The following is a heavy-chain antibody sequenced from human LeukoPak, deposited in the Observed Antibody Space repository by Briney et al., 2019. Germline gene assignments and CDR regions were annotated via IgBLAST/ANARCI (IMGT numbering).Heavy chain of an antibody. D-gene: IGHD4-23*01. CDR2: ISSSGSTI. CDR1: GFTFSDYY. V-gene: IGHV3-11*04. J-gene: IGHJ6*03. CDR3: ARVSLTTVVTHYYYYMDV. Sequence: GGSLRLSCAASGFTFSDYYMSWIRQAPGKGLEWVSYISSSGSTIYYADSVKGRFTISRDSAKNSLYLQMNSLGAEDTAVYYCARVSLTTVVTHYYYYMDVWGKGTTVTVSS.